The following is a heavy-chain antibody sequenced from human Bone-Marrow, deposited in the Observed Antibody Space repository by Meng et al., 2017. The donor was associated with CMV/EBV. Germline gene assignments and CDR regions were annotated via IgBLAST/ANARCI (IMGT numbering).Heavy chain of an antibody. CDR1: GYIFTNYW. V-gene: IGHV5-51*01. Sequence: GESLKISCKGSGYIFTNYWIAWVRQMPGKGLEWMGIIYPGDSDNRYSPAFQDQVTISVDKSINTAFLQWSSLKASDSAMYYCARRQSSSWHFDLWGRGTLVTVSS. CDR2: IYPGDSDN. J-gene: IGHJ2*01. D-gene: IGHD4-11*01. CDR3: ARRQSSSWHFDL.